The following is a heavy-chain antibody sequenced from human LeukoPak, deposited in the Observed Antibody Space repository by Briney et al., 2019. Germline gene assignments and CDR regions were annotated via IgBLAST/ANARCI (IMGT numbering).Heavy chain of an antibody. V-gene: IGHV5-51*01. D-gene: IGHD2-21*02. CDR2: IYPGDSDT. Sequence: GESLKISCKGSGYRFTSYWIGWVRQMPGKGLEWMGIIYPGDSDTRYSPSFQGQVTISADKSISTAYLQWSSLKASDTAMYYCARTVACGGDCYSGFDYWGQGTLVTVSS. J-gene: IGHJ4*02. CDR1: GYRFTSYW. CDR3: ARTVACGGDCYSGFDY.